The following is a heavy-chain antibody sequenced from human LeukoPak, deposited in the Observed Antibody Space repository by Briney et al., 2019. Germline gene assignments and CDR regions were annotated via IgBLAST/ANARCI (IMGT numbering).Heavy chain of an antibody. J-gene: IGHJ4*02. CDR2: IKSKAEGGTA. CDR1: GFTFINAW. D-gene: IGHD6-13*01. Sequence: GGSLRLSCAASGFTFINAWMTWVRQAPGKGLEWVGRIKSKAEGGTADYVAPVKGRFTISRDESKNTLYLQMNSLKTEDTAVYFCTTDSLSIPAPGTADYWGQGTLVTVSS. CDR3: TTDSLSIPAPGTADY. V-gene: IGHV3-15*01.